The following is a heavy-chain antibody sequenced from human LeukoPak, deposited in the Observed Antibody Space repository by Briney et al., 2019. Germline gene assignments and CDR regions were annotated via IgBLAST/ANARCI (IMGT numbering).Heavy chain of an antibody. Sequence: SETLSLTCTVSGGSISSYYWSWIRQPAGKGLEWIGRIYSSGSTNYNPSLKSRITLSVDTSKNQFSLRLNSVTAADTAVYFCAKSDLYYDFTNYYYYMDVWGEGTMVTVSS. J-gene: IGHJ6*03. D-gene: IGHD3-3*01. CDR3: AKSDLYYDFTNYYYYMDV. CDR2: IYSSGST. V-gene: IGHV4-4*07. CDR1: GGSISSYY.